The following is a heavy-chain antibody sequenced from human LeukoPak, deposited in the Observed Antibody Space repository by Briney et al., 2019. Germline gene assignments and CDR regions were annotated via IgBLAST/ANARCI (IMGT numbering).Heavy chain of an antibody. CDR3: GREPAGVFLVDY. CDR2: INYSGST. J-gene: IGHJ4*02. V-gene: IGHV4-30-4*08. Sequence: NPSQTLSLTCTVSGDSISSGDYYWTWIRQPPGKGLEWIGYINYSGSTYYNPSLKSRVTISVDMSKNQFSLKLSSVTAADTAVYYCGREPAGVFLVDYWGQGILVIVSS. CDR1: GDSISSGDYY. D-gene: IGHD3-3*01.